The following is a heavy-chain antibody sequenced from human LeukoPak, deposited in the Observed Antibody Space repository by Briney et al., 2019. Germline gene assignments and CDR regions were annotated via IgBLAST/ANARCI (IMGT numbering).Heavy chain of an antibody. CDR3: ARDPYFDSSGYYDDYNYALDV. CDR1: GFTFSSYA. J-gene: IGHJ6*02. CDR2: ISYDGSNK. D-gene: IGHD3-22*01. Sequence: GGSLRLSCAASGFTFSSYAMHWVRQAPGKGLEWVAVISYDGSNKYYADSVKGRFTISRDNSKNTLYLQMNSLRAEDTAVYYCARDPYFDSSGYYDDYNYALDVWGQGTTVTVSS. V-gene: IGHV3-30-3*01.